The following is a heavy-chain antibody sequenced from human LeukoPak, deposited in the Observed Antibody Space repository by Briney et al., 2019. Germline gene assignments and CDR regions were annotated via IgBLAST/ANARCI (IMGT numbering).Heavy chain of an antibody. CDR3: ARVRYYDILTGYGPPMDYGMDV. V-gene: IGHV4-4*07. CDR1: GGSISSYY. Sequence: PSETLSLTCTVSGGSISSYYWSWIRQPAGKGLEWIGRIYTSGSTNYNPSLKSRVTMSVDTSKNQFSLKLSSVTAADTAVYYCARVRYYDILTGYGPPMDYGMDVWGQGTTVTVSS. D-gene: IGHD3-9*01. CDR2: IYTSGST. J-gene: IGHJ6*02.